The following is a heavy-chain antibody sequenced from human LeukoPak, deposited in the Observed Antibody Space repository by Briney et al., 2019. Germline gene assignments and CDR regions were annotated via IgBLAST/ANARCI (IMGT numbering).Heavy chain of an antibody. CDR2: ISGSGGST. Sequence: GGSLRLSCAASGLTFSSYAMSWVRQAPGKGLEWVLGISGSGGSTYYADSVKGRFTISRDNSKNTLYLQMDSLRAEDTAVYYCAKDRITGTPYYFDYWGQGTLVTVSS. V-gene: IGHV3-23*01. D-gene: IGHD1-20*01. CDR3: AKDRITGTPYYFDY. CDR1: GLTFSSYA. J-gene: IGHJ4*02.